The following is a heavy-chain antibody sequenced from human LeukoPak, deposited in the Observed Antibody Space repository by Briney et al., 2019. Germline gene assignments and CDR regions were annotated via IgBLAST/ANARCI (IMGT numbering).Heavy chain of an antibody. CDR1: GFTFGDYA. CDR2: TRSKGYGGTT. V-gene: IGHV3-49*04. CDR3: SKMSCSGGSCYSDD. J-gene: IGHJ4*02. D-gene: IGHD2-15*01. Sequence: PGGSLRLPCTTSGFTFGDYAMSWVRQAPGKGLEWIGFTRSKGYGGTTEYAASVKGRFTISRDDSKSIAYLQMNSLKTEDTAVYSCSKMSCSGGSCYSDDWGQGTLVTVSS.